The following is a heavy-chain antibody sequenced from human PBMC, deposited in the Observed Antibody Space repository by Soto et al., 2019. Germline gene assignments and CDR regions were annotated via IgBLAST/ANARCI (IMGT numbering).Heavy chain of an antibody. CDR3: ARDLSGTGLDI. Sequence: QLQLHESGPGLVKPSETLSLTCNVSGDSIGRFYWSWIRQSAGKGREGIGRVYSTGGVTYNPARKGRVTISLDRSNNHVSLEMNSVTAADTAVYFCARDLSGTGLDIWGRGTRVSVSS. J-gene: IGHJ6*02. V-gene: IGHV4-4*07. CDR2: VYSTGGV. CDR1: GDSIGRFY. D-gene: IGHD1-26*01.